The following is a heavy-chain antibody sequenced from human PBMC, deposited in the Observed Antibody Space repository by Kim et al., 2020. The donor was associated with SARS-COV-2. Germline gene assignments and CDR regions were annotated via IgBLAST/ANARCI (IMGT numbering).Heavy chain of an antibody. CDR1: GFMFSAYS. Sequence: GGSLRLSCGGSGFMFSAYSMHWVRQAPGKGLEWVSSITSSSRYIHYADSVKGRFAISRDNAKNSLYLEMNSLRAEDTGVYYCARDGSGSANKFFYYYMDLWGTGPTVTVSS. CDR2: ITSSSRYI. CDR3: ARDGSGSANKFFYYYMDL. D-gene: IGHD3-10*01. V-gene: IGHV3-21*01. J-gene: IGHJ6*03.